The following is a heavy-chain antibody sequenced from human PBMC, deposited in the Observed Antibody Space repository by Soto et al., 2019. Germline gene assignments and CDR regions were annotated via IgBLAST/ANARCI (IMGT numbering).Heavy chain of an antibody. CDR2: IYCSGST. CDR3: AGYSPYYDGSGYDY. D-gene: IGHD3-22*01. Sequence: SETLSLTCTVSGGSISSSSYYWGWIRQPPGKGLEWIGSIYCSGSTYYNPSLKSRVTISVDTSKNQFSLKLGSVTAADTAVYYCAGYSPYYDGSGYDYWGQGTLVTVSS. CDR1: GGSISSSSYY. V-gene: IGHV4-39*01. J-gene: IGHJ4*02.